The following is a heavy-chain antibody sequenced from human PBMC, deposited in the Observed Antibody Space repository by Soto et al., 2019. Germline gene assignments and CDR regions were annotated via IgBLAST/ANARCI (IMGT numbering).Heavy chain of an antibody. J-gene: IGHJ6*03. CDR2: IYYSGST. CDR3: ARVVSDLYYYYYMDV. CDR1: GGSISSYY. Sequence: SETLSLTCTVSGGSISSYYWSWIRQPPGKGLEWIGYIYYSGSTNYNPSLKSRVTISVDTSKNQFSLKLSSVTAADTAVYYCARVVSDLYYYYYMDVWGKGTTVTVSS. V-gene: IGHV4-59*01.